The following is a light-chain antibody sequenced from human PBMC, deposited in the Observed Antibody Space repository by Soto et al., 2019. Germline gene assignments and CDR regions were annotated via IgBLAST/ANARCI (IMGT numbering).Light chain of an antibody. J-gene: IGKJ1*01. Sequence: DIVMTQSPATLSVAPGERVTFSCRASQGVSRKLAWYQHKPGQAPRLLISGASTGATGIPARFSGSGSGTDFTLTISSLEPEDFAVYYCQQRSNWPTWTFGPGTKVDIK. V-gene: IGKV3-11*01. CDR2: GAS. CDR3: QQRSNWPTWT. CDR1: QGVSRK.